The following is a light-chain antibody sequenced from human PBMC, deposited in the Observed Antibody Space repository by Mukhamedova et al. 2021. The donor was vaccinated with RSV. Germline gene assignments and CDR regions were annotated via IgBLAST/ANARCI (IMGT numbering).Light chain of an antibody. J-gene: IGKJ4*01. CDR2: GAS. Sequence: HKPGNAPRLLIYGASSLQDGVPSRFGGSGSGTDFTLSISSLQPEDFATYYCQQSYSAPLTFGGGTKVEV. CDR3: QQSYSAPLT. V-gene: IGKV1-39*01.